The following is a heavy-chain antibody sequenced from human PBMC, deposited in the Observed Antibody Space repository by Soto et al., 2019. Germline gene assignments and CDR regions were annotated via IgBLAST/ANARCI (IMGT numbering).Heavy chain of an antibody. CDR2: ISAYNGNT. V-gene: IGHV1-18*01. J-gene: IGHJ6*02. D-gene: IGHD2-2*01. CDR3: ARSGYCSSTSCSRSEGPDYYYYGMDV. Sequence: QVQLVQSGAEVKKPGASVKVSCKASGYTFTSYGISWVRQAPGQGLEWMGWISAYNGNTNYAQKLQGRVNRTKETSTSTAYMELRSLRSDDTAVYYCARSGYCSSTSCSRSEGPDYYYYGMDVWGQGTTVTVSS. CDR1: GYTFTSYG.